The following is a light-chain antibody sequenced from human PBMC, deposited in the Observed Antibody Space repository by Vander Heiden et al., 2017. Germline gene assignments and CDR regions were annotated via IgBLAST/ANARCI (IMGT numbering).Light chain of an antibody. CDR3: HHVNRYPWT. Sequence: DIQMTQSPSTLSASVGDTVTITCPASESISTLLAWHQQKPGEAPKLLISYASRLQSGVPSRFSGSGSGTEFTLTISSLQPDDFATYYCHHVNRYPWTFGQGTTVEIK. V-gene: IGKV1-5*01. CDR1: ESISTL. J-gene: IGKJ1*01. CDR2: YAS.